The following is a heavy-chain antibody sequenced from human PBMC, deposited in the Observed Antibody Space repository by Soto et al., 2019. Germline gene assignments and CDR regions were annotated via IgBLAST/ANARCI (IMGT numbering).Heavy chain of an antibody. J-gene: IGHJ4*02. Sequence: SETLSLTCAVSGGSISSGGYSWSWIQQPPGKGLEWIGYIYHSGSTYYNPSLKSRVTISVDRSKNQFSLKLSSVTAADTAVYYCARENNVLPGGYFDYWGQGTLVTVS. D-gene: IGHD3-10*01. CDR2: IYHSGST. V-gene: IGHV4-30-2*01. CDR3: ARENNVLPGGYFDY. CDR1: GGSISSGGYS.